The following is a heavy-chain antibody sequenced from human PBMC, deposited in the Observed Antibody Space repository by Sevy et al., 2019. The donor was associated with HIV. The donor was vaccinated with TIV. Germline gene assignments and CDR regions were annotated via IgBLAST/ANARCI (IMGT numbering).Heavy chain of an antibody. J-gene: IGHJ4*01. CDR1: GFTFSSFC. Sequence: GGSLRLSCAASGFTFSSFCMHWVRQAPGKGLEWVAVIWFDGSNTYYADSVKGRFTISRDIAKNTLHLQMNSLRAEDKAVYYCARDLEFYDSGDYGPAFMPDFWGHGTLVTVSS. CDR2: IWFDGSNT. CDR3: ARDLEFYDSGDYGPAFMPDF. D-gene: IGHD4-17*01. V-gene: IGHV3-33*01.